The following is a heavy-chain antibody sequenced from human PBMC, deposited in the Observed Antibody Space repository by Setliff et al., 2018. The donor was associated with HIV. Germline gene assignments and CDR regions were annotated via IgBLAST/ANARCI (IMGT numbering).Heavy chain of an antibody. J-gene: IGHJ6*03. CDR3: ARGRLLWSGSYYYYYMDV. V-gene: IGHV3-49*04. CDR1: GFTFGDHA. Sequence: PGGSLRLSCAASGFTFGDHAMNWVRQTPGKGLEWVGFIGSKAYGGTIEYAASVRGRFTISRDDSKNSLYLQMNSLKTEDTAVYYCARGRLLWSGSYYYYYMDVWGKGTTVTVSS. D-gene: IGHD3-10*01. CDR2: IGSKAYGGTI.